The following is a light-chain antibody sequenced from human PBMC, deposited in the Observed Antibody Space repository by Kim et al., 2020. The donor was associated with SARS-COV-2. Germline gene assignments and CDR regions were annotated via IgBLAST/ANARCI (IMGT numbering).Light chain of an antibody. CDR3: NSRDSSTNLVV. Sequence: SSELTQDPAVSVALGQTVRITCQGDSLRKSYAGWYQQKPGQAPILVVYGINNRPSGIPGRFSASSSGNTASLTITGAQAEDEADYYCNSRDSSTNLVVFG. CDR2: GIN. CDR1: SLRKSY. J-gene: IGLJ2*01. V-gene: IGLV3-19*01.